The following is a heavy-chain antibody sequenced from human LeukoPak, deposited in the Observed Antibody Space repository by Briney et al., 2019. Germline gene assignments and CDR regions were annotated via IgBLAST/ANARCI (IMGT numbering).Heavy chain of an antibody. CDR1: GGSFSGYY. J-gene: IGHJ4*02. CDR2: INHSGST. V-gene: IGHV4-34*01. CDR3: ARVEGGWFGELYFDY. Sequence: SETLSLTCAVYGGSFSGYYWSWIRQPPGKGLEWIGEINHSGSTNYNPSLKSRVTISVDTSKNQFSLKLSSVTAADTAVYYCARVEGGWFGELYFDYWGQGTLVTVSS. D-gene: IGHD3-10*01.